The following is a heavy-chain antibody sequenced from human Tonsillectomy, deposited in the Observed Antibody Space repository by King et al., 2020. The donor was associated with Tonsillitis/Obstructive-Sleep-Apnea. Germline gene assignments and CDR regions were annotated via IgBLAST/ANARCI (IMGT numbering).Heavy chain of an antibody. CDR1: GYTFTDYF. Sequence: QLVQSGAEVKTPGASVKVSCQASGYTFTDYFIHWVRQAPGQGLEWMAWINPKTGGTNYAQKFKGRVSMTRDTSISTAYMEVSSLKSDDTAVYYCVRDTAPSGLWIIDYWGQGTLVTVSS. CDR3: VRDTAPSGLWIIDY. J-gene: IGHJ4*02. CDR2: INPKTGGT. V-gene: IGHV1-2*02. D-gene: IGHD2/OR15-2a*01.